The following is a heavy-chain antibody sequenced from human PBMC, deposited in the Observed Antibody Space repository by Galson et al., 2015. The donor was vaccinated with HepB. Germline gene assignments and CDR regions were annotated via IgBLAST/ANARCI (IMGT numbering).Heavy chain of an antibody. CDR1: GYTFTNYA. CDR2: ISTKTGNP. CDR3: VTPLSNGYDYWRN. Sequence: SVKVSCKASGYTFTNYAMNWVRQAPGQGLEWMGWISTKTGNPTYAQGFTGRFVFSSDTSVSTAYLQIGGLKADDTAVYYCVTPLSNGYDYWRNWGQGTLVTVSS. J-gene: IGHJ4*02. D-gene: IGHD5-12*01. V-gene: IGHV7-4-1*01.